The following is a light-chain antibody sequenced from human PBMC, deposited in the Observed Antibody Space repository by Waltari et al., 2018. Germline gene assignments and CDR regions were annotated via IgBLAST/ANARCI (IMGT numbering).Light chain of an antibody. CDR1: YRDVGTYNL. CDR2: DVT. V-gene: IGLV2-23*02. Sequence: QPALTQPASVSGSLGQSFTISCTGTYRDVGTYNLVSWYQQHPGKAPKLLIFDVTARPSGVSNRFSGSKSGNTASLTISGLQAEDEADYYCCSYAGNFIWVFGGGTKLTVL. J-gene: IGLJ3*02. CDR3: CSYAGNFIWV.